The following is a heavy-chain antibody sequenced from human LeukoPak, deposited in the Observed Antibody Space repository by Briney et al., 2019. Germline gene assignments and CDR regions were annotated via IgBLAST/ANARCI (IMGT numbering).Heavy chain of an antibody. J-gene: IGHJ3*02. V-gene: IGHV3-11*04. Sequence: GRSLRLSCAASGFTFSDYYMSWIRQAPGKGLEWVSYISSSGSTIYYADSVKGRFTISRDNAKNSLYLQMNSLRAEDTAVYYCARDYAYCSSTSCYIMGDNDAFDIWGQGTMVTVSS. CDR3: ARDYAYCSSTSCYIMGDNDAFDI. CDR2: ISSSGSTI. D-gene: IGHD2-2*02. CDR1: GFTFSDYY.